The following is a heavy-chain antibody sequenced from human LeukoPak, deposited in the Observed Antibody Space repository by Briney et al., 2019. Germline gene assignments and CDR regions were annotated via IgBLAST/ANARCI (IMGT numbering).Heavy chain of an antibody. CDR2: INHSGST. Sequence: SETLSLTCAVYGGSFSGYYWSWIRQPPGKGLEWIGEINHSGSTNYNPSLKSRVTISVDTSKNQFSLKLSSVTAADTAVYYCARLRRWLSSHYYYMEVWGKGTTVTISS. D-gene: IGHD5-12*01. J-gene: IGHJ6*03. CDR1: GGSFSGYY. V-gene: IGHV4-34*01. CDR3: ARLRRWLSSHYYYMEV.